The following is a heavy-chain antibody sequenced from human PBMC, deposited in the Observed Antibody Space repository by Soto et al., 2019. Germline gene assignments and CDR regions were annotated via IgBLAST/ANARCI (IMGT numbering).Heavy chain of an antibody. CDR1: GYTFTSYY. V-gene: IGHV1-46*03. CDR2: INPSGGST. D-gene: IGHD6-19*01. CDR3: ARVGYSSGWYDHGAEYFQH. Sequence: QVQLVQSGAEVKKPGASVKVSCKASGYTFTSYYMHWVRQAPGQGLEWMGIINPSGGSTSYAQKFQGRVTMTRDTSTSTVYMELSSLRSEDTDVYYCARVGYSSGWYDHGAEYFQHWGQGTLVTVSS. J-gene: IGHJ1*01.